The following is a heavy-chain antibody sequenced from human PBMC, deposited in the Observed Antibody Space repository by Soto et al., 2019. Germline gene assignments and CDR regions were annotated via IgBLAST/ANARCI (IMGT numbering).Heavy chain of an antibody. V-gene: IGHV1-18*01. CDR3: ARKKKAGIGDYYYYYMDV. CDR2: ISAYNGNT. J-gene: IGHJ6*03. CDR1: GYTFTSYG. Sequence: ASVKVSCKASGYTFTSYGISWVRQAPGQGLEWMGWISAYNGNTNYAQKNQGRVTMTTDTSTSTAYMELRSLRSDDTAVYYCARKKKAGIGDYYYYYMDVWGKGTTVTVSS. D-gene: IGHD6-13*01.